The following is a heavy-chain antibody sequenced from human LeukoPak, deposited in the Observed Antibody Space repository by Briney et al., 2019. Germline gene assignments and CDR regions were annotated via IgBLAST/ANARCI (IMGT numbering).Heavy chain of an antibody. D-gene: IGHD6-6*01. Sequence: ASVKVSCKASGYTFTSHYMHWVRQAPEQGLEWMGIINPSGGSTSYAQKFQGRVTMTRDMSTSTVYMELSSLRSEDTAVYYCARDHVDSSSFFRWSDWYFDLWGRGTLVTVSS. V-gene: IGHV1-46*01. J-gene: IGHJ2*01. CDR3: ARDHVDSSSFFRWSDWYFDL. CDR1: GYTFTSHY. CDR2: INPSGGST.